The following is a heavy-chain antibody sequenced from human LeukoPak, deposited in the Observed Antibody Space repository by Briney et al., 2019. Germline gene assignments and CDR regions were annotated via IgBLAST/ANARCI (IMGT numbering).Heavy chain of an antibody. V-gene: IGHV4-59*12. D-gene: IGHD6-13*01. J-gene: IGHJ4*02. CDR1: GGSISSYY. CDR2: IYYSGST. Sequence: PSETLSLTCTVSGGSISSYYWSWIRQPPGKGLEWIGYIYYSGSTNYNPSLKSRVTISVDTYKNQFSLKLSSVTAADTAVYYCARRRWVFDYWGQGTLVTVSS. CDR3: ARRRWVFDY.